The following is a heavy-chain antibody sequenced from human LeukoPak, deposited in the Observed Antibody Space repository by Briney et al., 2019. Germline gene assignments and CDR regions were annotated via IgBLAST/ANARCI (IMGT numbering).Heavy chain of an antibody. CDR3: ARALRLRKVFGY. V-gene: IGHV4-59*12. Sequence: PSETLSLTCTVSGGSISSYYWSWIRQPPGKGLEWIGYIYYSGSTNYNPSLKSRVTISVDTSKNQFSLKLSSVTAADTAVYYCARALRLRKVFGYWGQGTLVTVSS. CDR1: GGSISSYY. J-gene: IGHJ4*02. D-gene: IGHD5-12*01. CDR2: IYYSGST.